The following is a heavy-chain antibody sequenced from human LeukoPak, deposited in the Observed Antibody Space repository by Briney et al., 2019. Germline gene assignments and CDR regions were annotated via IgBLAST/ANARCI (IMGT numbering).Heavy chain of an antibody. V-gene: IGHV1-46*01. CDR2: INPSGGST. Sequence: ASVEVSCKASGYTFTSYYMHWVRQAPGQGLEWMGIINPSGGSTSYAQKFQGRVTMTRDTSTSTVYMELSSLRSEDTAVYYCVVVVAGRFDYWGQGTLVTVSS. CDR1: GYTFTSYY. CDR3: VVVVAGRFDY. D-gene: IGHD2-15*01. J-gene: IGHJ4*02.